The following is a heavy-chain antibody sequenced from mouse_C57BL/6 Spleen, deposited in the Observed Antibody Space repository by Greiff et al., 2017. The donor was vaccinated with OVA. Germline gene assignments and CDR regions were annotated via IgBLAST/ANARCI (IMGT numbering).Heavy chain of an antibody. D-gene: IGHD1-1*01. J-gene: IGHJ1*03. CDR3: ATPYGSSEGYFDV. Sequence: VKVVESGPGLVQPSQSLSITCTVSGFSLTSYGVHWVRQSPGKGLEWLGVIWRGGSTDYNAAFMSRLSITKDNSKSQVFFKMNSLQADDTAIYYCATPYGSSEGYFDVWGTGTTVTVAS. CDR2: IWRGGST. CDR1: GFSLTSYG. V-gene: IGHV2-5*01.